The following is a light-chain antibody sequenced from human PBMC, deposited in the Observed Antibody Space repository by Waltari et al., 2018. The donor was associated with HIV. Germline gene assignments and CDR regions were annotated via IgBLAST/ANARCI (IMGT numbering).Light chain of an antibody. V-gene: IGLV1-47*01. CDR3: VTWADRSSGPVV. J-gene: IGLJ2*01. CDR1: SSKIGNNY. CDR2: RNN. Sequence: QSVLTQPPSASGTPGQRITISCSGSSSKIGNNYVHWYQHLPGTAPKLLIYRNNQRPSGGPDRFSVSKSGTSASLAISGLRSEDEADYYCVTWADRSSGPVVFGGGTKVTVL.